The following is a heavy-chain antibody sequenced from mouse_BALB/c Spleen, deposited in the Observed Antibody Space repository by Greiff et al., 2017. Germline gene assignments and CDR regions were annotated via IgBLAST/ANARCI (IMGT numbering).Heavy chain of an antibody. CDR1: GFTFSSFG. J-gene: IGHJ4*01. CDR2: ISSGSSTI. Sequence: EVKVVESGGGLVQPGGSRKLSCAASGFTFSSFGMHWVRQAPEKGLEWVAYISSGSSTIYYADTVKGRFTISRDNPKNTLFLQMTSLRSEDTAMYYCARQDYYYGSSYDYYAMDYWGQGTSVTVSS. CDR3: ARQDYYYGSSYDYYAMDY. D-gene: IGHD1-1*01. V-gene: IGHV5-17*02.